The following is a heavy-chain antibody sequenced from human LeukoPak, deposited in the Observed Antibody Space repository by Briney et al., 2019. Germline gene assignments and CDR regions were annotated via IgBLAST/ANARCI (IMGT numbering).Heavy chain of an antibody. CDR2: IYSGGST. D-gene: IGHD3-10*01. V-gene: IGHV3-66*01. J-gene: IGHJ6*02. Sequence: GGSLRLSCAASGFTFSSNYVSWVRQAPGKGLEGVSVIYSGGSTYYADSVKGRFTISRDNSKNTLYLQMNSLRAEDTAVYYCAREENGSGSYYNGNYYYGMDVWGQGTTVTVSS. CDR1: GFTFSSNY. CDR3: AREENGSGSYYNGNYYYGMDV.